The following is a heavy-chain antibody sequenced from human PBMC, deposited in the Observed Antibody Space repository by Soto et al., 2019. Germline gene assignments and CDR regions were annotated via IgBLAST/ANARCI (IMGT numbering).Heavy chain of an antibody. CDR2: TYYRSKWYN. V-gene: IGHV6-1*01. CDR3: ARVQQLAEGWFDP. Sequence: QTLSLACASSGYSVSINSAAWNWIMQSPSRGLEWLGRTYYRSKWYNDYAVSVKSRITINPDTSKNQFSLQLNSVTPEDTAVYYCARVQQLAEGWFDPWGQGTLVTVSS. J-gene: IGHJ5*02. CDR1: GYSVSINSAA. D-gene: IGHD6-13*01.